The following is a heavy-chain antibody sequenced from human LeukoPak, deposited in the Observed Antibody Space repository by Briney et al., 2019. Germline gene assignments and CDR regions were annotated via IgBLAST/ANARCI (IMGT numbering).Heavy chain of an antibody. D-gene: IGHD3-9*01. CDR3: ARDYYDILTGYYNFDY. CDR2: ISVHNGNT. J-gene: IGHJ4*02. Sequence: GASVKVSCKASGYSFNSYGISWVRQTPGQGLEWMGCISVHNGNTNYAQKFQGRVIMTTDTSTSTAYMELRSLRSDDTAAYYCARDYYDILTGYYNFDYWGQGTLVTVSS. V-gene: IGHV1-18*01. CDR1: GYSFNSYG.